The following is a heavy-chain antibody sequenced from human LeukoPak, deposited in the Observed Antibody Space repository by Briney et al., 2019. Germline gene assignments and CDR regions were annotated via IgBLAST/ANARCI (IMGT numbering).Heavy chain of an antibody. J-gene: IGHJ6*02. Sequence: GGSLRLSCAASGFTFSTYGMHWVRQAPGKGLEGVAVIWYDGTNEYYADSVKGRFTISRDNSKNTLYLQMNSLRAEDTALYFCARDYGSGRGVEISYYHYGMDVWGQGTTVTVSS. CDR3: ARDYGSGRGVEISYYHYGMDV. D-gene: IGHD3-10*01. CDR2: IWYDGTNE. V-gene: IGHV3-33*01. CDR1: GFTFSTYG.